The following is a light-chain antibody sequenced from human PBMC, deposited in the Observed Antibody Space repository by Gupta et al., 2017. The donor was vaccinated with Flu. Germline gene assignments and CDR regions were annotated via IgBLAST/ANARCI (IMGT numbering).Light chain of an antibody. CDR3: QSEEISRTGSV. CDR1: SSNFGAGYA. V-gene: IGLV1-40*01. Sequence: QSMMTQPPSVSGAPGQRLTIPCTGPSSNFGAGYAVHLYQQLPGTAPNLLFYVNSNRAAGRPARFSGSMSGTAAAITSTGLQAEEEADYYCQSEEISRTGSVFGGGTKLTVL. J-gene: IGLJ3*02. CDR2: VNS.